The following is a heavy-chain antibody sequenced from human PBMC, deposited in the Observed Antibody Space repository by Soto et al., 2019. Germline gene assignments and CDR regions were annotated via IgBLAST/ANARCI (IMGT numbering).Heavy chain of an antibody. D-gene: IGHD5-18*01. V-gene: IGHV4-34*01. CDR3: ARVSRGYSYGPDY. Sequence: SETLSLTCAVYGGSFSGYYWSWIRQPPGKGLEWIGEINHSGSTNYNPSLKSRVTISVDTSKNQFSLKLSSVTAADTAVYYCARVSRGYSYGPDYWGQGTLVTVS. CDR1: GGSFSGYY. J-gene: IGHJ4*02. CDR2: INHSGST.